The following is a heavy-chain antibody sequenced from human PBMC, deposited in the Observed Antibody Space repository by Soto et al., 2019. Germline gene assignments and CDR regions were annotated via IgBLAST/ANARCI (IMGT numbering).Heavy chain of an antibody. CDR2: IWYDGSNK. CDR3: ARDVEALGYSGYALDY. J-gene: IGHJ4*02. CDR1: GFTFSSYG. V-gene: IGHV3-33*01. Sequence: QVQLVESGGGVVQPGGSLRLSCAASGFTFSSYGMHWVRQAPGKGLEWVAVIWYDGSNKYYADSVKGRFTISRDNSKNPLYLHMKRLRAEATAVYYCARDVEALGYSGYALDYWGQGPLVTVSS. D-gene: IGHD5-12*01.